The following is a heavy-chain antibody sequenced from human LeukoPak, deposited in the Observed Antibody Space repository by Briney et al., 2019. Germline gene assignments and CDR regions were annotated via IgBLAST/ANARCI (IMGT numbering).Heavy chain of an antibody. J-gene: IGHJ4*02. CDR1: GYTFTGYY. CDR3: ARDIPWIVVVPAAMRDY. V-gene: IGHV1-2*02. CDR2: INPNSGGT. Sequence: ASVKVSRKASGYTFTGYYMHWVRQAPGQGLEWMGWINPNSGGTNYAQKFQGRVTMTRDTSISTAYMDLSRLRSDDTAVYYCARDIPWIVVVPAAMRDYWGQGTLVTVSS. D-gene: IGHD2-2*01.